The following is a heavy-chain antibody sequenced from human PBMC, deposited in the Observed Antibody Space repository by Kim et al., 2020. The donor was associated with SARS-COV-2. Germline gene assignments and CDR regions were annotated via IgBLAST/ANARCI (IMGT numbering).Heavy chain of an antibody. J-gene: IGHJ2*01. V-gene: IGHV3-23*01. CDR2: ISDSGGST. D-gene: IGHD1-1*01. Sequence: GGSLRLSCAASGFTFSSYTMTWVRQAPGKGLEWVSSISDSGGSTYYADSVKGRFTISRDNSKNTVYLQMKSLRAEDTAVYYCANDYWNLWGRGTLVTVSS. CDR1: GFTFSSYT. CDR3: ANDYWNL.